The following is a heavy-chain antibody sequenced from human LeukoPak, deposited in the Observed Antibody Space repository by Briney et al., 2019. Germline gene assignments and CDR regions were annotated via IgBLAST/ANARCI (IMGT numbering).Heavy chain of an antibody. CDR2: VSYEGKSQ. CDR3: AKEGTAQISTWYDY. D-gene: IGHD6-13*01. Sequence: PGGSLRPSCATSGFTFSNYGMHWVRQAPGKGLEWVAVVSYEGKSQYYADSVRGRSTISRDNSKNTLYLQMNSLRGEDAAVYYCAKEGTAQISTWYDYWGQGTLVTVSS. CDR1: GFTFSNYG. V-gene: IGHV3-30*18. J-gene: IGHJ4*02.